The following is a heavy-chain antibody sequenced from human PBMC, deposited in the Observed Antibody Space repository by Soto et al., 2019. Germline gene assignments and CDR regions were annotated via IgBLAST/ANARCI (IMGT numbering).Heavy chain of an antibody. Sequence: GGSLRLSCAASGFTFSSYAMHWVRQAPGKGLEWVAVISYDGSNKYYADSVKGRFTISRDNAKNTLYLQMNSLRAEDTAVYYCARGSPYYDFWSGYYTGYWFDPWGQGTLVTVSS. D-gene: IGHD3-3*01. CDR1: GFTFSSYA. CDR3: ARGSPYYDFWSGYYTGYWFDP. J-gene: IGHJ5*02. CDR2: ISYDGSNK. V-gene: IGHV3-30-3*01.